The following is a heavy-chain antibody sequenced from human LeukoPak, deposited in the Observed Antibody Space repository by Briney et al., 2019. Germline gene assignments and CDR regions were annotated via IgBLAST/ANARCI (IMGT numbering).Heavy chain of an antibody. D-gene: IGHD3-10*01. CDR1: GGTSSSYA. CDR2: IIPILGIA. Sequence: SVKVSCKASGGTSSSYAISWVRQAPGQGLEWMGRIIPILGIANYAQKFQGRVTITADKSTRTAYMELSSLRSEDTAVYYCARVRGYYCSGRYYNEGHLNYWGQGTLVTVSS. CDR3: ARVRGYYCSGRYYNEGHLNY. V-gene: IGHV1-69*04. J-gene: IGHJ4*02.